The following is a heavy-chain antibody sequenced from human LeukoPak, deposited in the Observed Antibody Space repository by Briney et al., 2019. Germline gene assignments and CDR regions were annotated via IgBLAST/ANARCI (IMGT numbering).Heavy chain of an antibody. J-gene: IGHJ4*02. D-gene: IGHD3-10*01. Sequence: ASVKVSCKASGYTFTSYYMHWVRQAPGQGLEWMGIINPSGGSTSYAQKFQGRVTMTRDTSTSTVYMELSSLRSEDTAVYYCARHLTPLWSWFGEVTVGYFDYWGQGTLVTVSS. CDR2: INPSGGST. CDR3: ARHLTPLWSWFGEVTVGYFDY. CDR1: GYTFTSYY. V-gene: IGHV1-46*01.